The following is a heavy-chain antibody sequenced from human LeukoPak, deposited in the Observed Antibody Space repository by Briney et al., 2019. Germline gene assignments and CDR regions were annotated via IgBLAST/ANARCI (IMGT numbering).Heavy chain of an antibody. CDR1: GFTFSSYS. V-gene: IGHV3-21*01. J-gene: IGHJ4*02. CDR3: ARDFAIDGAPRDY. CDR2: ISSSSSYI. Sequence: PGGSLRLSCAASGFTFSSYSMNWVRQAPGKGLEWVSSISSSSSYIYYADSVKGRFTISRDNAKNSLYLQMNSLRAEDTAVYYCARDFAIDGAPRDYWGQGTLVTVSS. D-gene: IGHD3-16*01.